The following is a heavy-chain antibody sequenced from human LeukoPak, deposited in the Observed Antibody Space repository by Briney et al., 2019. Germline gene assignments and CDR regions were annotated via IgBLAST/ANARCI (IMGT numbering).Heavy chain of an antibody. Sequence: ASVKVSCKASGYTFTSYDINWVRQATGQGLELMGWMNPNSGNTGYAQKFQGRVTMTRNTSISTAYMELSSLRSEDMAVYYCARGIDGYGDYTHSNFDYWGQGTLVTVSS. J-gene: IGHJ4*02. V-gene: IGHV1-8*01. CDR3: ARGIDGYGDYTHSNFDY. CDR2: MNPNSGNT. CDR1: GYTFTSYD. D-gene: IGHD4-17*01.